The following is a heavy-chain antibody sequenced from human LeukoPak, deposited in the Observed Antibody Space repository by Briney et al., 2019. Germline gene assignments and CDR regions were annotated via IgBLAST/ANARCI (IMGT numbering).Heavy chain of an antibody. D-gene: IGHD3-10*01. Sequence: GGSLRLSCAASGFTFSSYAMSWVRQAPGKGLEWVSAISGSGGSTYYADSVKGRFTISRDNSKNTLYLQMNSLRAEDTAVYYCAKGKAITMVRGVPFDYWGQGTLDTVSS. CDR2: ISGSGGST. V-gene: IGHV3-23*01. CDR3: AKGKAITMVRGVPFDY. J-gene: IGHJ4*02. CDR1: GFTFSSYA.